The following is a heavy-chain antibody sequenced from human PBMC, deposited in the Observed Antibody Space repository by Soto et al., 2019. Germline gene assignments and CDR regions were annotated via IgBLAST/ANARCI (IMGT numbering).Heavy chain of an antibody. V-gene: IGHV1-69*13. CDR2: IIPIFGTA. CDR3: ARARGIAVAGHNWFDP. Sequence: SVKVSCKASGCTFSSYAISCVRQAPGQGLEWMGGIIPIFGTANYAQKFQGRVTITADESTSTAYMELSSLRSEDTAVYYCARARGIAVAGHNWFDPWGQGTLVTVSS. D-gene: IGHD6-19*01. CDR1: GCTFSSYA. J-gene: IGHJ5*02.